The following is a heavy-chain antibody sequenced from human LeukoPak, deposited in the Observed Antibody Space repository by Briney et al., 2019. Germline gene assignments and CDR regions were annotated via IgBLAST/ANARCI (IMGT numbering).Heavy chain of an antibody. D-gene: IGHD6-13*01. CDR2: ISAYNGNT. V-gene: IGHV1-18*01. CDR1: GYTFTSYG. J-gene: IGHJ3*02. Sequence: ASVKVSCKASGYTFTSYGISWVRQAPGQGLEWTGWISAYNGNTNYAQKLQGRVTMTTDTSTSTAYMELRSLRSDDTAVYYCARGVAAAEEDAFDIWGQGTMVTVSS. CDR3: ARGVAAAEEDAFDI.